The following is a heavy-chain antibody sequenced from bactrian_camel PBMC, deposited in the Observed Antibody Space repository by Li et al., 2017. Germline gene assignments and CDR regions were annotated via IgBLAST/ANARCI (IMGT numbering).Heavy chain of an antibody. V-gene: IGHV3S6*01. D-gene: IGHD4*01. CDR2: IAPGGSYT. Sequence: HVQLVESGGGLVQPGGSLRLSCAASGFTFRDYWMSWVRQAPGKGLEGVARIAPGGSYTFYSDFVKGRFTISQDITKTTVYLRMNDLRPEDTAVYYCAAYRSKTGSCRLSEFNVWGQGTQVTVS. CDR1: GFTFRDYW. J-gene: IGHJ4*01. CDR3: AAYRSKTGSCRLSEFNV.